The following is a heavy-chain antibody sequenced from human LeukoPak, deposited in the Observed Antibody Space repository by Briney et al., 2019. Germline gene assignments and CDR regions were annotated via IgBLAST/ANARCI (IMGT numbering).Heavy chain of an antibody. CDR1: GGSISSGGYY. CDR3: ARDSISPEYYYYYGMDV. CDR2: IYHSGST. V-gene: IGHV4-30-2*01. J-gene: IGHJ6*02. Sequence: SETLSLTCTVSGGSISSGGYYWSWIRQPPGKGLEWIGYIYHSGSTYYNPSLKSRVTISVDKSKNQFSLKLSSVTAADTAVYYCARDSISPEYYYYYGMDVWGQGTTVTVSS. D-gene: IGHD3-9*01.